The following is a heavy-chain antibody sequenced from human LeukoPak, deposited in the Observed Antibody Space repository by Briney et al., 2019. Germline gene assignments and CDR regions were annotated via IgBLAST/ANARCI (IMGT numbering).Heavy chain of an antibody. Sequence: SETLSLTCTVSGGSISSYYWSWIRQPPGKGLEWIGYIYYSGSTNYNPSLKSRVTISVDTSKNQFSLKLSSVTAADTAVYYCARAMGPPCSGGSCYSKFAYYYYMDVWGKGTTVTISS. D-gene: IGHD2-15*01. CDR3: ARAMGPPCSGGSCYSKFAYYYYMDV. V-gene: IGHV4-59*01. CDR2: IYYSGST. CDR1: GGSISSYY. J-gene: IGHJ6*03.